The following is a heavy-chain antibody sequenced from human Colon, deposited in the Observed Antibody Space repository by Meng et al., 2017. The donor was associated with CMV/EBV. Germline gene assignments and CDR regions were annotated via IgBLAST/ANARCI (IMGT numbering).Heavy chain of an antibody. D-gene: IGHD5-24*01. J-gene: IGHJ6*02. V-gene: IGHV3-23*01. CDR2: ISGRGGST. CDR3: ASSRDGLDYHGMDV. CDR1: GFIFIDYA. Sequence: GGSLRLSCAASGFIFIDYAMTWVRRAPGRGLEWVSTISGRGGSTYYADSVKGRFTISRDNAKNTLYLQINSLRGEDTALYYCASSRDGLDYHGMDVWGQGTTVTV.